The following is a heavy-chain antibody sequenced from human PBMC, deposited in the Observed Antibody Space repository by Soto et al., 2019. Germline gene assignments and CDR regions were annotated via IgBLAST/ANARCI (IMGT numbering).Heavy chain of an antibody. J-gene: IGHJ6*02. CDR2: IDPSDSYT. V-gene: IGHV5-10-1*01. CDR3: ATRLRVGATTHYYYYGMDV. CDR1: GYRFTGYW. D-gene: IGHD1-26*01. Sequence: GALKISFQCSGYRFTGYWISWGLQRPGKGLGGMGRIDPSDSYTNYSPSFQGHVTISADKSISTAYLQWSSLKASDTAMYYCATRLRVGATTHYYYYGMDVWGQGTTVTVSS.